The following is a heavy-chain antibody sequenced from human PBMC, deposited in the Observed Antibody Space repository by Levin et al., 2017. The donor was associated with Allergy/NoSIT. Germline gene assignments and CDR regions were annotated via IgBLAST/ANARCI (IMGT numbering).Heavy chain of an antibody. CDR2: TYYRSKWYY. CDR1: GDSVSSNTAS. V-gene: IGHV6-1*01. J-gene: IGHJ4*02. Sequence: SQTLSLTCAISGDSVSSNTASWHWIRQSPSRGFEWLGRTYYRSKWYYHYAESVKSRISINSDTSKNHFSLQLKSVTPEETAVYYCTRDFDYWGQGTLVTVSS. CDR3: TRDFDY.